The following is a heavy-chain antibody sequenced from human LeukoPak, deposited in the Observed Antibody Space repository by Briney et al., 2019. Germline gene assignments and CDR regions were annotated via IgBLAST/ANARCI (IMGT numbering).Heavy chain of an antibody. D-gene: IGHD1-7*01. CDR3: ARKTPNLTGTLNY. CDR1: GYILISYG. V-gene: IGHV1-69*13. CDR2: IIPIFGTA. Sequence: ASVKVSCKASGYILISYGISWVRQAPGQGLEWMGGIIPIFGTANYAQKFQGRVTITADESTSTAYMELSSLRSEDTAVYYCARKTPNLTGTLNYWGQGTLVTVSS. J-gene: IGHJ4*02.